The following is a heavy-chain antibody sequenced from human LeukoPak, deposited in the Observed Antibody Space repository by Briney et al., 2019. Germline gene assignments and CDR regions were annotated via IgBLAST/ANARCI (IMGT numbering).Heavy chain of an antibody. CDR1: GGSISSSSYY. CDR3: ARAEDDFWSGYPPGGSAFDI. J-gene: IGHJ3*02. D-gene: IGHD3-3*01. CDR2: IYYSGIT. Sequence: SETLSLTCTVSGGSISSSSYYWGWIRQPPGKGLEWIGSIYYSGITNYNPSLKSRVTISVDTSKNQFSLKLSSVTAADTAVYYCARAEDDFWSGYPPGGSAFDIWGQGTMVTVSS. V-gene: IGHV4-39*07.